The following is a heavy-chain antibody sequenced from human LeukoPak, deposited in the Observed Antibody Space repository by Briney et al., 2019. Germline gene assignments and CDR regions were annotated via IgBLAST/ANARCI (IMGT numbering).Heavy chain of an antibody. D-gene: IGHD1-26*01. CDR1: GFTFSTYA. V-gene: IGHV3-23*01. CDR3: AKVGAKYYYYYYMDV. Sequence: PGGSLRLSCAASGFTFSTYAMSWVRQAPGKGLEWVSAISGGGRTTYYADSVKGRFTISRDNSKNTLYLQMNSLRAEDTAVYYCAKVGAKYYYYYYMDVWGKGTTVTISS. CDR2: ISGGGRTT. J-gene: IGHJ6*03.